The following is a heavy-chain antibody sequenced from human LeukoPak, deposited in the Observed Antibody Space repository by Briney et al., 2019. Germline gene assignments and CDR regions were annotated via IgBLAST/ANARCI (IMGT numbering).Heavy chain of an antibody. CDR2: IYYSGST. V-gene: IGHV4-59*01. D-gene: IGHD3-22*01. J-gene: IGHJ5*02. Sequence: SETLSLTCTVSGGSINNYYWTWVRQPPGKGLEWIGFIYYSGSTDYNPSLNSRVTISVDTSKNHFSLKLTSVTAADTAVYYCARAGQRISSGYPNWFDPWGQGILVTVSS. CDR3: ARAGQRISSGYPNWFDP. CDR1: GGSINNYY.